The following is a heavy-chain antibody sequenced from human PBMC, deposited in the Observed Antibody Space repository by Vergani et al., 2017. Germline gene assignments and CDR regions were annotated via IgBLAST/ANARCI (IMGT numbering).Heavy chain of an antibody. D-gene: IGHD4-11*01. J-gene: IGHJ6*03. CDR3: ARVNTETNGHLYYYYYMDV. Sequence: QVQLQQWGGGLLKPSETLSLTCVVNGGSFTSYHWTWIRQSPGEGLGWVGDIDHTGRPDYNPSLKSRLTMSVDKSRNQFSLTHNSVTATDPAIYFCARVNTETNGHLYYYYYMDVWGQGTAVTVS. CDR1: GGSFTSYH. CDR2: IDHTGRP. V-gene: IGHV4-34*01.